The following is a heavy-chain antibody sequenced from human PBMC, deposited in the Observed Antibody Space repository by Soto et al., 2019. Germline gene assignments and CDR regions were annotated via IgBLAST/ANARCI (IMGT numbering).Heavy chain of an antibody. J-gene: IGHJ4*02. Sequence: QVQLVQSGAEVKKPGASVKVSCKASGYTFTSYYIHWVRQAPGQGLEWMGIINASGGGTTYAQKFQGRVTMTRDTSTSTVDMALSSLRSEDTAVYYCARGGGAGSGRYKFFFDYWGQGTLVTVSS. D-gene: IGHD1-26*01. CDR3: ARGGGAGSGRYKFFFDY. CDR1: GYTFTSYY. V-gene: IGHV1-46*01. CDR2: INASGGGT.